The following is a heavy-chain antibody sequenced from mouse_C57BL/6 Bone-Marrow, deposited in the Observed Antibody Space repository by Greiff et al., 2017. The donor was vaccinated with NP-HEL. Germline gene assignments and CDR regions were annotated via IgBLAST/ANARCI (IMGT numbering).Heavy chain of an antibody. CDR2: IDPSDSYT. J-gene: IGHJ3*01. CDR1: GYTFTSYW. CDR3: AREGLPSLFAY. V-gene: IGHV1-50*01. Sequence: QVQLQQSGAELVKPGASVKLSCKASGYTFTSYWMQWVKQRPGQGLEWIGEIDPSDSYTNYNQKFKGKATLTVDTSSSTAYMQLSSLTSEDSAVYYCAREGLPSLFAYWGQGTLVTVSA. D-gene: IGHD2-2*01.